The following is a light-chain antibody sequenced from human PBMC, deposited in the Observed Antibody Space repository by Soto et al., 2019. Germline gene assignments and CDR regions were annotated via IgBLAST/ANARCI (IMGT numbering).Light chain of an antibody. CDR2: AAS. CDR3: LRHNSYPWT. V-gene: IGKV1-5*01. Sequence: QITQSPSTLSGSVGDRVTITCRASQTISSCLAWYQQKPGKAPKLLIYAASSLQSGVPSRFSGSGSGTEFTLTISSLQPEDFATYCCLRHNSYPWTFGQGTKVDI. J-gene: IGKJ1*01. CDR1: QTISSC.